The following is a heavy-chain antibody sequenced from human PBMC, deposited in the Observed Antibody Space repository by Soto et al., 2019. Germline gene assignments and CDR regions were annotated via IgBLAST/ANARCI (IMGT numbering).Heavy chain of an antibody. CDR3: ARGKDDAFDI. CDR2: INHSGRT. CDR1: GGSFSGYY. V-gene: IGHV4-34*01. Sequence: QVQLQQWGAGLLKPSETLSLTCAVYGGSFSGYYWSWIRQPPGKGLECIGEINHSGRTNYNPSLKSRVTISVDTSKNQVSLKLSSVTAADTAVYYCARGKDDAFDIWGKGTMVTVSS. J-gene: IGHJ3*02.